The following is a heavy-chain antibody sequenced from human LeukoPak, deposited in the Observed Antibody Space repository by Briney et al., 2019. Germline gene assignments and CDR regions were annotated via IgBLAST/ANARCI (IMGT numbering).Heavy chain of an antibody. Sequence: SETLSLTCAVSGASISSSNYYWGWVRQSPGKGLEWIGNIYSSGNTYYNASLKSRVTMYIDTSKNQFALKLSSVTAADTAVYYCARINSGSYYGIDYWGQGTLVTVSS. CDR3: ARINSGSYYGIDY. CDR1: GASISSSNYY. CDR2: IYSSGNT. J-gene: IGHJ4*02. D-gene: IGHD1-26*01. V-gene: IGHV4-39*01.